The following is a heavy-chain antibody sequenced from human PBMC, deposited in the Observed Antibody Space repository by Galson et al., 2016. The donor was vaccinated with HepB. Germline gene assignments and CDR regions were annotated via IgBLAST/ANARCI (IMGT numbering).Heavy chain of an antibody. D-gene: IGHD2-15*01. V-gene: IGHV3-33*01. CDR1: EFTFSSYG. CDR2: IWYDGTNT. CDR3: ARLGFCSGANCYNAVELDY. J-gene: IGHJ4*02. Sequence: SLRLSCAASEFTFSSYGMHWVRQAPGKGLEWVAVIWYDGTNTYYADSVKGRFTISSDNSKNMLYPQMNGLRVEDTAVYYCARLGFCSGANCYNAVELDYWGQGTLVTVSS.